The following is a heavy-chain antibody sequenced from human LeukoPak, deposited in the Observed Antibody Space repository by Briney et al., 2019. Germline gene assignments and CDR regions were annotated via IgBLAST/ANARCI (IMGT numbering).Heavy chain of an antibody. J-gene: IGHJ4*02. CDR1: GFTFSSYS. CDR2: ISSSSSTI. Sequence: PGGSLRLSCAASGFTFSSYSMLWVRQAPGKGLEWVSYISSSSSTIYYADSVKGRFTISRDNSKNTLYLHINSLRAEDTAVYYCVKDNPLDYWGQGTLVIVSS. D-gene: IGHD1-14*01. V-gene: IGHV3-48*01. CDR3: VKDNPLDY.